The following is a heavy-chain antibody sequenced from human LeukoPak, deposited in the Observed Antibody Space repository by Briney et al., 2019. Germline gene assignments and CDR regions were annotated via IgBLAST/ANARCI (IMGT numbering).Heavy chain of an antibody. CDR3: ARPFRVLDAFDI. V-gene: IGHV1-46*01. D-gene: IGHD3-10*01. J-gene: IGHJ3*02. CDR2: INPSGGST. Sequence: ASVKVSCKASGYTFTSYYMHWARQAPGQGLEWMGIINPSGGSTSYAQKFQGRVTMTRDTSTSTVYMELSSLGSEDTAVYYCARPFRVLDAFDIWGQGTMVTVSS. CDR1: GYTFTSYY.